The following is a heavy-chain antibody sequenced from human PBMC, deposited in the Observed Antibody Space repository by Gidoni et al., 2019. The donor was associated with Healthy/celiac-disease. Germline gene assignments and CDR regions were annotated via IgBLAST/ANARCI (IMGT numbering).Heavy chain of an antibody. CDR3: AKLGYCSSTSCPIYAGDY. D-gene: IGHD2-2*01. J-gene: IGHJ4*02. CDR1: GFTFSSYG. V-gene: IGHV3-30*18. Sequence: QVQLVESGGGVVQPGRSLRLSCAASGFTFSSYGMHWVRQAPGKGLEWVAVISYDGSNKYYADSVKGRFTISRDNSKNTLYLQMNSLRAEDTAVYYCAKLGYCSSTSCPIYAGDYWGQGTLVTVSS. CDR2: ISYDGSNK.